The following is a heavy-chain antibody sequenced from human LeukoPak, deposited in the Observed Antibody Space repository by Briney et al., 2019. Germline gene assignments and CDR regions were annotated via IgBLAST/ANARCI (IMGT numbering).Heavy chain of an antibody. CDR1: GGSISSSSYY. CDR2: IYYSGST. CDR3: ARHSNYYGSGSYYPRADAFDI. V-gene: IGHV4-39*01. D-gene: IGHD3-10*01. Sequence: SETLSLTCTVSGGSISSSSYYWGWIRQPPGKGLEWIGSIYYSGSTCYNPSLKSRVTISVDTSKNQFSLKLSSVTAADTAVYYCARHSNYYGSGSYYPRADAFDIWGQGTMVTVSS. J-gene: IGHJ3*02.